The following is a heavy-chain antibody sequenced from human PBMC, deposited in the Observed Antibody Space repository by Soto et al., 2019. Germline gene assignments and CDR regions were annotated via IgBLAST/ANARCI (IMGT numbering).Heavy chain of an antibody. CDR1: GYTFTAYY. CDR3: ARDNYGPLDY. Sequence: ASVNGSWKPSGYTFTAYYIHWGRQAPGQGLEWMGWVDPNSGGTRDAQNFQGRVTMTRDTSTSTVYMELNWLRSDDTALYYCARDNYGPLDYWGQGTLVTVSS. D-gene: IGHD3-10*01. CDR2: VDPNSGGT. J-gene: IGHJ4*02. V-gene: IGHV1-2*02.